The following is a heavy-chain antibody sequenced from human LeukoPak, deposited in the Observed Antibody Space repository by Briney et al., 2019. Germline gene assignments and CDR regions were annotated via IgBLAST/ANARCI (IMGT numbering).Heavy chain of an antibody. J-gene: IGHJ5*02. CDR1: GYTFTGYY. D-gene: IGHD6-19*01. CDR3: AKIATYSSGWYDWFDP. V-gene: IGHV1-69*05. CDR2: IIPIFGTA. Sequence: ASVEVSCKASGYTFTGYYMHWVRQAPGQGLEWMGGIIPIFGTANYAQKFQGRVTITTDESTSTAYMELSSLRSEDTAVYYCAKIATYSSGWYDWFDPWGQGTLVTVSS.